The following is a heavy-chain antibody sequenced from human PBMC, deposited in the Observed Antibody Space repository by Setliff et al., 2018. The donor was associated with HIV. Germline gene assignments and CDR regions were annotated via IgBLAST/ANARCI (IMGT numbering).Heavy chain of an antibody. CDR2: IIHSGGT. CDR1: GGSFSGYY. V-gene: IGHV4-34*12. J-gene: IGHJ4*02. CDR3: EVAGQ. D-gene: IGHD6-19*01. Sequence: SETLSLTCAVYGGSFSGYYWTWIRQPPGRGLEWIGEIIHSGGTNYNRSLKSRVTISVDTSKNQFSLKLRSVTAADTAVYYCEVAGQWGQGTLVTVSS.